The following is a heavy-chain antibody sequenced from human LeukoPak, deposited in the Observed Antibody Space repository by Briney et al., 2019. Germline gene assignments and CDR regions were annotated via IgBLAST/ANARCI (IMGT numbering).Heavy chain of an antibody. Sequence: GGSLRLSCAASGFTVSSNYMSWVRQAPGKGLEWVSVIYSSGSTYYADSVKGRFTISRDNSKNTLYLQMNSLRAEDTAVYYCARAGDSSGYYMVIDYWGQGTLVTVSS. J-gene: IGHJ4*02. CDR2: IYSSGST. CDR3: ARAGDSSGYYMVIDY. D-gene: IGHD3-22*01. V-gene: IGHV3-53*01. CDR1: GFTVSSNY.